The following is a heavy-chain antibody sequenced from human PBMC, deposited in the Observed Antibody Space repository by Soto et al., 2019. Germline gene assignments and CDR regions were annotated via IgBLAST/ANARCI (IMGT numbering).Heavy chain of an antibody. D-gene: IGHD4-17*01. J-gene: IGHJ4*02. CDR1: GFTFSNYP. CDR2: ISASGDNT. V-gene: IGHV3-23*01. CDR3: AKRDYGDYGARD. Sequence: EVQLLDSGGGLVQPGGSLRLSCAGTGFTFSNYPMSWVRQAPGKGLYWVSGISASGDNTYYGDSVKGRLTISRDNSKNTLYLQMNSLRPEDTAVYYCAKRDYGDYGARDWGQGTLVTVSS.